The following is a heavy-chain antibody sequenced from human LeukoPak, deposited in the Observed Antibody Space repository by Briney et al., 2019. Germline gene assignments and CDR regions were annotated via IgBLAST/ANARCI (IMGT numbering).Heavy chain of an antibody. CDR2: IDTDGSFT. D-gene: IGHD1-26*01. CDR3: IRGTVGAPGNDY. Sequence: GGSLRLSCAASGFTLSSYWMHWVRQAPGKGLVWVSRIDTDGSFTSYADSVRGRFTISRDNAKNTLYLQMSSLRAEDTAVYCCIRGTVGAPGNDYWGQGTLVTVSS. CDR1: GFTLSSYW. J-gene: IGHJ4*02. V-gene: IGHV3-74*01.